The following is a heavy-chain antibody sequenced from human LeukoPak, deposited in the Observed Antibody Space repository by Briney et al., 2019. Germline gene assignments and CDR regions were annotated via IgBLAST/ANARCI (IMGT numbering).Heavy chain of an antibody. CDR1: GFTFSSYA. CDR2: ISYDGSNK. Sequence: GGSLRLSCAASGFTFSSYAMHWVRQAPGKGLEWVAVISYDGSNKYYADSVKGRFTISRDNSKNTLYLQMNSLRADDTAVYYCAKATLATTYFDHWGQGTLVTVSS. J-gene: IGHJ4*02. V-gene: IGHV3-30-3*01. CDR3: AKATLATTYFDH. D-gene: IGHD5-12*01.